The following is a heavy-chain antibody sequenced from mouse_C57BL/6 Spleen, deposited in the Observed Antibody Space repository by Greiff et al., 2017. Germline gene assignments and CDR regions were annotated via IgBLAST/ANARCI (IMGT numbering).Heavy chain of an antibody. V-gene: IGHV2-5*01. D-gene: IGHD2-4*01. CDR3: AKKDDYDGVSYAMDY. J-gene: IGHJ4*01. CDR1: GFSLTSYG. Sequence: VQRVESGPGLVQPSQSLSITCTVSGFSLTSYGVHWVRQSPGKGLEWLGVIWRGGSTDYNAAFMSRLSITKDNSKSQVFFKMNSLQADDTAIYYCAKKDDYDGVSYAMDYWGQGTSVTVSS. CDR2: IWRGGST.